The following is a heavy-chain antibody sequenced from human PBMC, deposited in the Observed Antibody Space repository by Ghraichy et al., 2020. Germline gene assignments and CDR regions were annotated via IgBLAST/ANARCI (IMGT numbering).Heavy chain of an antibody. J-gene: IGHJ3*02. CDR2: IYYSGST. CDR3: ARQKPYYDILTGYYKGMGALDI. Sequence: SETLSLTCTVSGGSISSYYWSWIRQPPGKGLEWIGYIYYSGSTNYNPSLKSRVTISVDTSKNQFSLKLSSVTAADTAVYYCARQKPYYDILTGYYKGMGALDIWGQGTMVTVSS. CDR1: GGSISSYY. D-gene: IGHD3-9*01. V-gene: IGHV4-59*08.